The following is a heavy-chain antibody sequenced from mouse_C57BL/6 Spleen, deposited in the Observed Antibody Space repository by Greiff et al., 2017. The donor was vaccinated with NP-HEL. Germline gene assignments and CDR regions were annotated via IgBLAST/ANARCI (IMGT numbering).Heavy chain of an antibody. CDR1: GFNIKDDY. CDR2: IDPENGDT. D-gene: IGHD1-1*01. J-gene: IGHJ3*01. CDR3: TRGYVSSPWFAY. V-gene: IGHV14-4*01. Sequence: EVQLQQSGAELVRPGASVKLSCTASGFNIKDDYMHWVKQRPEQGLEWIGWIDPENGDTEYASKFQGKATITADTSSNTAYLQLSSLTSEDTAVYYCTRGYVSSPWFAYWGQGTLVTVSA.